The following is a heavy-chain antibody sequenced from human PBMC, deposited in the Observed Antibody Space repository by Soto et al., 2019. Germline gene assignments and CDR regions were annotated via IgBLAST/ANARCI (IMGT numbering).Heavy chain of an antibody. CDR1: GVSISSYH. CDR2: IYYSWST. Sequence: SETLSLTCTVSGVSISSYHWSWIRQPPGKGLEWIGYIYYSWSTNYNPSLKSRVTISVDTSKNQFSLKLSSVTAADTAVYYCARRYGGNFDYWGQGTLVTVSS. D-gene: IGHD1-26*01. J-gene: IGHJ4*02. V-gene: IGHV4-59*01. CDR3: ARRYGGNFDY.